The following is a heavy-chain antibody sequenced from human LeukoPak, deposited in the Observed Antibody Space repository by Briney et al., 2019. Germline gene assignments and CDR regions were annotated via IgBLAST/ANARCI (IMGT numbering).Heavy chain of an antibody. CDR2: IYTSGST. CDR1: GSSISSYY. Sequence: SETLSLTCTVSGSSISSYYWSWIRQPAGKGLEWIGRIYTSGSTNYNPSLKSRVTMSVDTSKNQFSLKLSSVTAADTAVYYCARDETVTTFRGRYYYFDYWGQGTLVTVSS. V-gene: IGHV4-4*07. CDR3: ARDETVTTFRGRYYYFDY. J-gene: IGHJ4*02. D-gene: IGHD4-17*01.